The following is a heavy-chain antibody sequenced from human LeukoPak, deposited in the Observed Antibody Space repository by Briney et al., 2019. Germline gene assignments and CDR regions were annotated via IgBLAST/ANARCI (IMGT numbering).Heavy chain of an antibody. CDR3: ARGRRGRYSADYDY. J-gene: IGHJ4*02. CDR2: KYARGSS. Sequence: SETLSLTCTVSGGSISNYYWSWIRQPAGKGLEWIGRKYARGSSNYNPPVQSRVTMSVDTSKNQFSLKLRSVTAADTAVYYCARGRRGRYSADYDYWGQGTLVTVSS. V-gene: IGHV4-4*07. D-gene: IGHD1-26*01. CDR1: GGSISNYY.